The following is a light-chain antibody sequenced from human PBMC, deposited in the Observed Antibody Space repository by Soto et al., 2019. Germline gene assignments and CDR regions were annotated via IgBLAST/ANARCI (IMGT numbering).Light chain of an antibody. CDR1: SSDVGGYNY. CDR3: SSYTSSSTLV. CDR2: DVS. Sequence: QSVLTQPASVSGSPGQSITISCTGTSSDVGGYNYVSWYQQHPGRAPKLMIYDVSNRPSGVSNRFSGSKSGNMASLTISGLQAEDEADYYCSSYTSSSTLVFGGGTKVTV. V-gene: IGLV2-14*01. J-gene: IGLJ2*01.